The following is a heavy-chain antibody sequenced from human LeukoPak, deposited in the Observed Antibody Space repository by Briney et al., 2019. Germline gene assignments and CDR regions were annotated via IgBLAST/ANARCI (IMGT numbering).Heavy chain of an antibody. CDR3: AKAPVGYTYGPSPLDY. Sequence: GGSLRLSCAARGFMLMSYAMTWFRQAPGKGLEWVSSISASGDGTFTADSMKGRFTISRDSSENTLYLQMSSLRAEDTAVYYCAKAPVGYTYGPSPLDYWGQGILVTVSS. V-gene: IGHV3-23*01. CDR2: ISASGDGT. J-gene: IGHJ4*02. CDR1: GFMLMSYA. D-gene: IGHD5-18*01.